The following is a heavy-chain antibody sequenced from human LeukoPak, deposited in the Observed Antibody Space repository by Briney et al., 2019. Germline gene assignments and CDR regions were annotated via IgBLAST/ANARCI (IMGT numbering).Heavy chain of an antibody. V-gene: IGHV4-59*01. CDR2: IYYSGST. J-gene: IGHJ5*02. CDR3: ARGATMVRGVRFWFDP. D-gene: IGHD3-10*01. Sequence: ASETLSLTCTVSGGSISSYYWSWLRQPPGKGLEWIGYIYYSGSTNYNPSLKSRVTISVDTSKNQFSLKLSSVTAADTAVYYCARGATMVRGVRFWFDPWGQGTLVTVSS. CDR1: GGSISSYY.